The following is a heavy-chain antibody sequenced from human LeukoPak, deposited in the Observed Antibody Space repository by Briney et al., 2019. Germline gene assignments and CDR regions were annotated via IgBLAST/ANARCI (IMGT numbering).Heavy chain of an antibody. CDR1: GGSISSSSYY. CDR2: ISGSGGST. D-gene: IGHD4-17*01. CDR3: AKVRPTWTTVTTSSRYYYYYMDV. V-gene: IGHV3-23*01. Sequence: ETLSLTCTVSGGSISSSSYYWGWVRQAPGKGLEWVSAISGSGGSTYYADSVKGRFTISRDNSKNTLYLQMNSLRAEDTAVYYCAKVRPTWTTVTTSSRYYYYYMDVWGKGTTVTVSS. J-gene: IGHJ6*03.